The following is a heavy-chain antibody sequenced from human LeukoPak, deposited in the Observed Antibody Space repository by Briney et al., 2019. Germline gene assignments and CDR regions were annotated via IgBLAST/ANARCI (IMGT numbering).Heavy chain of an antibody. Sequence: PSETLSLTCTVSGGSISSGDYYWSWIRQPAGKGLEWIGRIYTSGSTNYNPSLKSRVTMSVDTSKNQFSLKLSSVTAADTAVYYCAREVREEDGWPDYTDPYYYYYGMDVWGQGTTVTVSS. D-gene: IGHD4-11*01. V-gene: IGHV4-61*02. J-gene: IGHJ6*02. CDR1: GGSISSGDYY. CDR3: AREVREEDGWPDYTDPYYYYYGMDV. CDR2: IYTSGST.